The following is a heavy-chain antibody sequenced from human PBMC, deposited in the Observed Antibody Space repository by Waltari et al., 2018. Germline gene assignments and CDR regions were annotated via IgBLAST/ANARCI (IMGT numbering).Heavy chain of an antibody. CDR2: INPKSGNT. D-gene: IGHD3-3*01. CDR1: GYTFTDFF. Sequence: QVQLVQSGAEVKKSGYTFTDFFIHWVRQAPGQGLEWMGRINPKSGNTSYAKRVQGRVPMTGDTSISTAYMEVTGLRSDDTAIYYCARSGGGTTSFGVAEWGQGSLVTVSS. CDR3: ARSGGGTTSFGVAE. J-gene: IGHJ4*02. V-gene: IGHV1-2*06.